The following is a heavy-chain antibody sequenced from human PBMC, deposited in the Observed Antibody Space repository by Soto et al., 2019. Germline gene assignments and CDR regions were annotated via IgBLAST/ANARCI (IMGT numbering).Heavy chain of an antibody. CDR3: VRDGEDSQGLDFDH. CDR2: INPAGSDT. J-gene: IGHJ4*02. CDR1: GFTFSDYW. D-gene: IGHD2-21*01. V-gene: IGHV3-74*01. Sequence: EVQLVESGGGLIQPGGSLRLSCTAPGFTFSDYWMHWVRQAPGEGLVWVSRINPAGSDTNYADSVKGRFTISRDNAKNTLYIQMNSLRTEDTAVYYCVRDGEDSQGLDFDHWGQGTLVTVSS.